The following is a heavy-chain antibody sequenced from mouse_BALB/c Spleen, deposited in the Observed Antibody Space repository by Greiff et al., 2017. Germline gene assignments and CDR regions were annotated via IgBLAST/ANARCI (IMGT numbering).Heavy chain of an antibody. CDR3: ARLWLREEGPFDY. D-gene: IGHD2-2*01. CDR1: GYSITSDYA. V-gene: IGHV3-2*02. Sequence: EVQLQESGPGLVKPSQSLSLTCTVTGYSITSDYAWNWIRQFPGNKLEWMGYISYSGSTSYNPSLKSRISITRDTSKNQFFLQLNSVTTEDTATYYCARLWLREEGPFDYWGQGTTLTVSS. CDR2: ISYSGST. J-gene: IGHJ2*01.